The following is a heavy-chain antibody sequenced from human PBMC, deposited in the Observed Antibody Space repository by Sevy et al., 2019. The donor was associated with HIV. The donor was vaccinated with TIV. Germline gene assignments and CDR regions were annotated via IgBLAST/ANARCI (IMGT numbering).Heavy chain of an antibody. V-gene: IGHV3-11*01. Sequence: GGSLRLSCAASGFTFSDYYMSWIRQAPGKGMEWVSYISSSGSTIYYADSVKGRFTISRDNAKNSLYLQMNSLRAEDTAVYYCAKGGYCSSTSCYVPYYYYGMDVWGQGTTVTVSS. J-gene: IGHJ6*02. CDR1: GFTFSDYY. CDR3: AKGGYCSSTSCYVPYYYYGMDV. CDR2: ISSSGSTI. D-gene: IGHD2-2*01.